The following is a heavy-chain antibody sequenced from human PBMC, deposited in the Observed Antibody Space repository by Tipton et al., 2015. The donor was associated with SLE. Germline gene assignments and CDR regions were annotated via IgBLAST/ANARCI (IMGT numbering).Heavy chain of an antibody. Sequence: SLRLSCAAYGFTFSSYGMHWVRQAPGKGLEWVAVISYDGSNKYYADSVKGRFTISRDNSKNTLYLQMNSLRAEDTAVYYCAREGKLLWFGELQYGRWFDPWGQGTLVTVSS. V-gene: IGHV3-30*19. J-gene: IGHJ5*02. CDR1: GFTFSSYG. CDR2: ISYDGSNK. CDR3: AREGKLLWFGELQYGRWFDP. D-gene: IGHD3-10*01.